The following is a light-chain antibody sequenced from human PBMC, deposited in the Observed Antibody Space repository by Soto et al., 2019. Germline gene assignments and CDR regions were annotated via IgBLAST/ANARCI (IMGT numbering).Light chain of an antibody. Sequence: EIVLTQSPGTLSLSTGERATLSCRASQNVGGRFLAWYQQKPGQAPRLLINVASTRATGIPDRFSGSGSGTDFTLTISRLEPEDFAVYYCQQYGTSPIAFGQGTRLEIK. CDR2: VAS. J-gene: IGKJ5*01. CDR1: QNVGGRF. V-gene: IGKV3-20*01. CDR3: QQYGTSPIA.